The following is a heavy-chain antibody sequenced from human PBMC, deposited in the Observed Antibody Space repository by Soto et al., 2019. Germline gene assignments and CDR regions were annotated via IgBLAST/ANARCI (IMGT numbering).Heavy chain of an antibody. CDR3: ARDGDSDGYDFDY. J-gene: IGHJ4*02. D-gene: IGHD5-18*01. V-gene: IGHV1-2*02. CDR1: GYTFTGYY. CDR2: INPNSGGT. Sequence: GASVKVSCKASGYTFTGYYMHWVRQAPGQGLEWMGWINPNSGGTNYAQKFQGRVTMTRDTSISTAYMELSRLRSDDTAVYYCARDGDSDGYDFDYWGQGTLVTVSS.